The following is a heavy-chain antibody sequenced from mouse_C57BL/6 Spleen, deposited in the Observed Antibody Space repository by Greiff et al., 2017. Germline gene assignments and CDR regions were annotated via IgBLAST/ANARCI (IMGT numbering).Heavy chain of an antibody. D-gene: IGHD2-3*01. CDR1: GYTFTSYW. Sequence: QVQLQQPGAELVKPGASVKLSCKASGYTFTSYWMQWVKQRPGQGLEWIGEIDPSDSYTTYNQKFKGKATLTVDTSSSTAYMQLSSLTSEDSAVYYCARHDRHYYAMDYWGQGTSVTVSS. V-gene: IGHV1-50*01. J-gene: IGHJ4*01. CDR2: IDPSDSYT. CDR3: ARHDRHYYAMDY.